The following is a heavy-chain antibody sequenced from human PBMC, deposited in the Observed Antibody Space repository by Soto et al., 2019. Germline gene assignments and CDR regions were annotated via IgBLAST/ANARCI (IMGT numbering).Heavy chain of an antibody. CDR1: GFSVSSTNHY. D-gene: IGHD3-22*01. V-gene: IGHV4-39*01. CDR3: ARHGYYYDSTGYYYFG. J-gene: IGHJ4*02. Sequence: SETLSLTCPFSGFSVSSTNHYLGWLRPPPGKGLEWIGDIYYSGMTRYNPSLKSRVTISVDTSKDQFSLKLTSVTAADTAVYYCARHGYYYDSTGYYYFGWGQGTQVTVSS. CDR2: IYYSGMT.